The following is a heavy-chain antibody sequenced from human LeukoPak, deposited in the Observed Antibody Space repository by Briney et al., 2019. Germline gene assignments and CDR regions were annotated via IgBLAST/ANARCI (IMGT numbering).Heavy chain of an antibody. D-gene: IGHD6-19*01. V-gene: IGHV3-21*01. CDR1: EFTFSSYS. CDR3: ARDRQQWLVPDYFDY. J-gene: IGHJ4*02. CDR2: ISSSSSYI. Sequence: GGSLRLSCAASEFTFSSYSMNWVRQAPGKGLEWVSSISSSSSYIYYADSVKGRFTISRDNAKNSLYLQMNSLRAEDTAVYYCARDRQQWLVPDYFDYWGQGTLVTVSS.